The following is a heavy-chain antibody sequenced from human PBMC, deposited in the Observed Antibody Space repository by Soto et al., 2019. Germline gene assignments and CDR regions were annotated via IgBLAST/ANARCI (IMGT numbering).Heavy chain of an antibody. D-gene: IGHD2-21*02. V-gene: IGHV4-59*01. CDR3: ARDLWGYCGTDCYPLDV. Sequence: QVQLQESGPGLVKPSETLSLTCTVSGGTISRYYWSWIRQPPGKGLEWIGYMYNTGSTVYNPSFKGRVTISEDTSKNQFSLKLNSVTAADTAVYYCARDLWGYCGTDCYPLDVWGQGTTVTVSS. CDR2: MYNTGST. CDR1: GGTISRYY. J-gene: IGHJ6*02.